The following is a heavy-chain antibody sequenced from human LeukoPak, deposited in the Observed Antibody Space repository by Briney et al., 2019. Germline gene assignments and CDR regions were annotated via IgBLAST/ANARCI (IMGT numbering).Heavy chain of an antibody. CDR2: IFHRGGA. CDR3: ARVADGAYYFDY. D-gene: IGHD4/OR15-4a*01. V-gene: IGHV4-4*02. Sequence: SETLTLTCALSGGSVSGTNWWSWFRQPPGKGLEWLGQIFHRGGANYNPSLESRVTISVDKSKDQFSLTLASVTAADTGIYYCARVADGAYYFDYCGQGTLVTVSS. CDR1: GGSVSGTNW. J-gene: IGHJ4*02.